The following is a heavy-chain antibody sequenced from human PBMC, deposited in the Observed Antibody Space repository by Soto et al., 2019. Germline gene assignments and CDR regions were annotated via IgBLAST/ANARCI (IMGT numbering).Heavy chain of an antibody. J-gene: IGHJ4*02. Sequence: QVQLQESGPGLVKPSGTLSLTCAVSGGSISSSNSWSWVRQPPGKGLEWIGEIYHSGSTNYNPSLKSRVTISVDKSKNQFSLKLSSVTAADTAVYYCASSYALGYCSGGSCYPPFFWGQGTLVTVSS. CDR1: GGSISSSNS. CDR3: ASSYALGYCSGGSCYPPFF. CDR2: IYHSGST. V-gene: IGHV4-4*02. D-gene: IGHD2-15*01.